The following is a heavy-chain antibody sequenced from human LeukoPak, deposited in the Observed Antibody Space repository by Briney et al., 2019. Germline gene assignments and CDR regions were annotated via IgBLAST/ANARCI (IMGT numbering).Heavy chain of an antibody. CDR2: ISGSGGST. CDR1: GFTFSSYA. D-gene: IGHD3-3*01. Sequence: GGSLRLSCAASGFTFSSYAMSWVRQAPGKGLEWVSAISGSGGSTYYADSVKGRFTISRDNSKNTLYLQMNSLRAEDTAVYYCAKDFSDFWSGYPYYFDYWGQGTLVTVSS. CDR3: AKDFSDFWSGYPYYFDY. V-gene: IGHV3-23*01. J-gene: IGHJ4*02.